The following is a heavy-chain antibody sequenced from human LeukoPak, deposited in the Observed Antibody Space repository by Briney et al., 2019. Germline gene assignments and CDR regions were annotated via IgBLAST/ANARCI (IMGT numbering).Heavy chain of an antibody. CDR2: IYSGGSST. D-gene: IGHD4-23*01. CDR1: GFTVSTNF. CDR3: ARDFYGDNSEVVSWHFDL. Sequence: GGSLRLSCTASGFTVSTNFMSWVRQAPGKGLGWVSVIYSGGSSTYYADSVKGRFTISRDKSKNTLYLQMNSLRAEDTAVYYCARDFYGDNSEVVSWHFDLWGRGTLVSVSS. V-gene: IGHV3-66*01. J-gene: IGHJ2*01.